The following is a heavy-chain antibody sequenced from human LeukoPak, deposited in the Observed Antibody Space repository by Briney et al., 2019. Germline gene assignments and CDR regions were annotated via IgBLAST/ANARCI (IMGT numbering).Heavy chain of an antibody. V-gene: IGHV3-30-3*01. D-gene: IGHD2-15*01. J-gene: IGHJ4*02. CDR1: EFTFSNYT. Sequence: GSLRLSCAASEFTFSNYTMHWVRQAPGKGLEWVAVISYDGSNKYYADSVKGRFTISRDNSKNTLYLQMNSLRAEDTAVYYCARVPKYCSGGSCPFDYWGQGTLVTVSS. CDR3: ARVPKYCSGGSCPFDY. CDR2: ISYDGSNK.